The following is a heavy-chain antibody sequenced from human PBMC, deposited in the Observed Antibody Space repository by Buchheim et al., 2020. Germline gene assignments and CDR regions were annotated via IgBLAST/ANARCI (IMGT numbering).Heavy chain of an antibody. CDR2: ISSSGTSI. CDR1: RFTLNSFE. CDR3: ARYLSQWSFDW. D-gene: IGHD2-15*01. J-gene: IGHJ4*02. Sequence: EVQLVESGGGLVQPGGSLRLSCAASRFTLNSFEMTWVRQAPGKGLEWVSYISSSGTSIFYADSVKGRFTISRDNAKYSVFLPMNSLRAEDTAVYYCARYLSQWSFDWWGQGTL. V-gene: IGHV3-48*03.